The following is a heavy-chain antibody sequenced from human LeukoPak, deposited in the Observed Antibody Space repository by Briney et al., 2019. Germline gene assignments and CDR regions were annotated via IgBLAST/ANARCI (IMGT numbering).Heavy chain of an antibody. CDR1: GFTFSSYW. V-gene: IGHV3-21*01. D-gene: IGHD6-13*01. CDR2: ISSSSSYI. CDR3: ARGESSTRPFDY. Sequence: GGSLRLSCAASGFTFSSYWMNWVRQAPGKGLEWVSSISSSSSYIYYADSVKGRFTISRDNAKNSLYLQMNSLRAEDTAVYYCARGESSTRPFDYWGQGTLVTVSS. J-gene: IGHJ4*02.